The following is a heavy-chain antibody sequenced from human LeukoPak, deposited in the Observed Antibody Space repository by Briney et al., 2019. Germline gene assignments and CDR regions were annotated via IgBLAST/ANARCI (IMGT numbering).Heavy chain of an antibody. CDR3: ARHGTAPYYYHYYMDV. CDR2: IYYSGST. CDR1: GGSINSYY. J-gene: IGHJ6*03. D-gene: IGHD1-14*01. Sequence: SETLSLTCTVSGGSINSYYWGWIRQPPGKGLEWIGSIYYSGSTYYNPSLKSRVTISVDTSKNQFSLKLSSVTAADTAVYYCARHGTAPYYYHYYMDVWGKGTTVTVSS. V-gene: IGHV4-39*01.